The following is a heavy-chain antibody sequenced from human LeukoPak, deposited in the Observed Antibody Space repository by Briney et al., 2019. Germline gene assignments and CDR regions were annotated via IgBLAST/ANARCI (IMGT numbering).Heavy chain of an antibody. CDR2: INHSGST. J-gene: IGHJ5*02. Sequence: PSETLSLTCAVYGGSFSGYYWSWIRQPPGKGLEWTGEINHSGSTNYNPSLKSRVTISVDTSKNQFPLKLSSVTAADTAVYYCARRGSTYCSGGSCYGWFDPWGQGTLVTVSS. CDR1: GGSFSGYY. CDR3: ARRGSTYCSGGSCYGWFDP. D-gene: IGHD2-15*01. V-gene: IGHV4-34*01.